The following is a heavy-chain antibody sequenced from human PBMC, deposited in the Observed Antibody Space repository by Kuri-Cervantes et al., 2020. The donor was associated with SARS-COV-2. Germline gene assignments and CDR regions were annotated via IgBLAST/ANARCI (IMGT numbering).Heavy chain of an antibody. Sequence: ESLKISCAASGFTFSGHWIHWVRPAPGKGLEWIGEINHSGSTNYNPSLKSRVTISVDTSKNQFSLKLSSVTAADTAVYYCARGPPGWCSSTSCYGAYYGMDVWGQGTTVTVSS. D-gene: IGHD2-2*01. CDR1: GFTFSGHW. J-gene: IGHJ6*02. CDR3: ARGPPGWCSSTSCYGAYYGMDV. V-gene: IGHV4-34*01. CDR2: INHSGST.